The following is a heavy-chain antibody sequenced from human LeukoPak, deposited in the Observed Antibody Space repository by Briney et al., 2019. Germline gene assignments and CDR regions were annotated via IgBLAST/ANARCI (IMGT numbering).Heavy chain of an antibody. D-gene: IGHD5-18*01. CDR3: ASGKYRYGDNWFDP. J-gene: IGHJ5*02. V-gene: IGHV3-74*03. CDR1: GFTFSSYW. CDR2: INSDGSST. Sequence: AGGSLRLSCAASGFTFSSYWMHWVRQAPGKGLVWVSRINSDGSSTKYADSVKGRFTISRDNSKNTLYLQMNSLRAEDTAVYFCASGKYRYGDNWFDPWGQGTLVTVSS.